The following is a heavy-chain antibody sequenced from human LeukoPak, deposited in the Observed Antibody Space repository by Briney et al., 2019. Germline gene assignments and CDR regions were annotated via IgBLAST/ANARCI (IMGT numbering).Heavy chain of an antibody. V-gene: IGHV3-7*01. CDR2: IKQDGSEK. Sequence: GGSLRLSCAAPGFTFSSYWMSWVRQAPGKGLDRVPNIKQDGSEKYYVDSVKGRFTISRDNAKNSLYLQMNSLRVEDTAVYYCARDQISRWMGAFDIWGQGTMVTVSS. J-gene: IGHJ3*02. CDR3: ARDQISRWMGAFDI. CDR1: GFTFSSYW. D-gene: IGHD4-23*01.